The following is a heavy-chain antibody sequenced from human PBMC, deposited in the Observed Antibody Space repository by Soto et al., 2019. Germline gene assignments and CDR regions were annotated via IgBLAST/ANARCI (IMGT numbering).Heavy chain of an antibody. D-gene: IGHD2-15*01. V-gene: IGHV4-39*01. Sequence: SETLSLTCTVSGGSISSSSYYWGWIRQPPGKGLGWIGSIYYSGSTYYNPSLKSRVTISVDTSKNQFSLKLSSVTAADTAVYYCARLGLIVVAATPRNNWFDPWGQGTLVTVSS. CDR3: ARLGLIVVAATPRNNWFDP. CDR1: GGSISSSSYY. J-gene: IGHJ5*02. CDR2: IYYSGST.